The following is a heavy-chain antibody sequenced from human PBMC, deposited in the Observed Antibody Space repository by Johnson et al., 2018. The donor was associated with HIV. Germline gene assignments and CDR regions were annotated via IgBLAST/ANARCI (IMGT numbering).Heavy chain of an antibody. CDR2: IYSGGST. Sequence: VQLVESGGGVVQPGRSLRLSCAASGFTFDDYAMHWVRQVPGKGLEWVSVIYSGGSTYYADSVKGRFTISRDNSKNTLYLQMNSLRAEDTAVYYCARDHLRRSHAFDIWGQGTMVTVSS. CDR3: ARDHLRRSHAFDI. CDR1: GFTFDDYA. V-gene: IGHV3-66*01. J-gene: IGHJ3*02. D-gene: IGHD2-15*01.